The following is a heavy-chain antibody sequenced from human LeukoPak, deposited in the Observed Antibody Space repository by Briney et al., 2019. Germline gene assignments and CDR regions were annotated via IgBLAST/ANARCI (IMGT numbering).Heavy chain of an antibody. V-gene: IGHV3-23*01. Sequence: GGSLRLSCTASGFTFRDLAMNWVRQAPGKGQEWVSTLSASGSITYYADSVKGRFTISRDDSKNMLYLQMSSLRVDDTAVYYCAYLGLSSDWNDVPGPQIDHWGQGMLVSVSS. CDR2: LSASGSIT. CDR3: AYLGLSSDWNDVPGPQIDH. J-gene: IGHJ4*02. CDR1: GFTFRDLA. D-gene: IGHD1-1*01.